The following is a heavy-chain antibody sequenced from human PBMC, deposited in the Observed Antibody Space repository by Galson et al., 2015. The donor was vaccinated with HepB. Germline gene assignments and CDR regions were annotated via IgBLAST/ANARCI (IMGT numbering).Heavy chain of an antibody. Sequence: SLRLSCAAPGFTFTAHWMNWVRQAPGKGLEWVANIKQDGSETHYVQSVKGRFTIHRDNAKNSLFLQMNSLRAEDTAVYYCARGNYGGDWGQGTLVTVSS. J-gene: IGHJ4*02. CDR3: ARGNYGGD. V-gene: IGHV3-7*03. CDR2: IKQDGSET. D-gene: IGHD4-23*01. CDR1: GFTFTAHW.